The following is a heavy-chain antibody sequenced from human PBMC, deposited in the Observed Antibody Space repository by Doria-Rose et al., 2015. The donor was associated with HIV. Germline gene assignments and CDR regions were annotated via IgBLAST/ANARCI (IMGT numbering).Heavy chain of an antibody. Sequence: QESGPVLVKPTETLTLTCTVSGVSLSSPGMGVSWIRQPPRKALEWLAHIFSDDERSYKTSLKSRLTISRGTSKSQVVLTMTDMDPVDTATYYCARIKSSRWYRKYYFDFWGQGTLVIVSA. V-gene: IGHV2-26*01. CDR3: ARIKSSRWYRKYYFDF. CDR1: GVSLSSPGMG. CDR2: IFSDDER. J-gene: IGHJ4*02. D-gene: IGHD6-13*01.